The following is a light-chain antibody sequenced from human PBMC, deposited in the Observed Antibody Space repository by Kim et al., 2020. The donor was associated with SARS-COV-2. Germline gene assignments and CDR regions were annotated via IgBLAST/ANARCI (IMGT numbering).Light chain of an antibody. CDR3: QQYSYLPPLT. J-gene: IGKJ4*01. CDR2: DVS. V-gene: IGKV1-33*01. CDR1: QDIGYY. Sequence: ASVGDRLTITGQASQDIGYYLNWYHQKPGKAPKLLIFDVSTLQTGVPSRFSGSGSGTDFSFTITNVQPEDAGIYYCQQYSYLPPLTFGGGTKLEI.